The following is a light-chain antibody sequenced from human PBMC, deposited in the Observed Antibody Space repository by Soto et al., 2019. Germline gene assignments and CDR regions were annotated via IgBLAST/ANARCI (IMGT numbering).Light chain of an antibody. Sequence: QYVLTQPPSVSGAPGQRVTISCTGSSSNTGAGYDVHWYQQLPGTAPKLLIYGNNNRPSGVPDRFSGSKSGTSASLAITGLQAEDEADYYCQSYDISLSGSVFGGGTKLTVL. CDR3: QSYDISLSGSV. V-gene: IGLV1-40*01. CDR2: GNN. CDR1: SSNTGAGYD. J-gene: IGLJ2*01.